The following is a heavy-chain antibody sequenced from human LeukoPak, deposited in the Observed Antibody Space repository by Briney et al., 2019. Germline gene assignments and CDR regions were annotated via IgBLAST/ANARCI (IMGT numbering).Heavy chain of an antibody. Sequence: PGGSLRLSCAASGFTFDDYAMHWVRQAPGKGLEWVSLISGDGGSTYYADSVKGRFTISRDNSKNSLYLQMNSLRTEDTALYYCAKVAYSSSWYYYYYYMDVWGKGTTVTVSS. V-gene: IGHV3-43*02. CDR1: GFTFDDYA. CDR2: ISGDGGST. CDR3: AKVAYSSSWYYYYYYMDV. J-gene: IGHJ6*03. D-gene: IGHD6-13*01.